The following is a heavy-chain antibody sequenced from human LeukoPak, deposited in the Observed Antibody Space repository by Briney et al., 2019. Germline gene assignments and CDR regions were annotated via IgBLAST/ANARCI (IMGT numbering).Heavy chain of an antibody. Sequence: ASVKVSCKASGYTLTGYYMHWVRQAPGQGLEWMGWINPNSGGTNYAQKFQGRVTMTRDTSISTAYMELSRLRSDDTAVYYCARERDYYGSGRPAYYYYYGMDVWGQGTTVTVSS. D-gene: IGHD3-10*01. J-gene: IGHJ6*02. CDR1: GYTLTGYY. CDR3: ARERDYYGSGRPAYYYYYGMDV. CDR2: INPNSGGT. V-gene: IGHV1-2*02.